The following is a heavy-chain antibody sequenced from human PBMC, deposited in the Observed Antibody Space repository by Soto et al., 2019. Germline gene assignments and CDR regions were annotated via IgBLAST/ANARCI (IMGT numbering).Heavy chain of an antibody. Sequence: LRLSCAASGFTFTRYSMNWVRQAPGKGLEWVSSISSTTNYIYYGDSMKGRFTISRDNAKNSLYLEMNSLRAEGTAVYYCARESEDLTSNFDYWGQGTLVTVSS. CDR1: GFTFTRYS. V-gene: IGHV3-21*06. CDR2: ISSTTNYI. J-gene: IGHJ4*02. CDR3: ARESEDLTSNFDY.